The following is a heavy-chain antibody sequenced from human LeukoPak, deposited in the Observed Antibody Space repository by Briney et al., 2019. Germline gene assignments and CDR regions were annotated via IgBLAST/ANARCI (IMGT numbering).Heavy chain of an antibody. CDR3: ARVSGIAVAGVAFDI. J-gene: IGHJ3*02. CDR1: GGSISSGSYY. Sequence: PSQTLSLTCTASGGSISSGSYYWSWIRQPAGKGLEWIGRIYTSGSTNYNPSLKSRVTISVDTSKNQFSLKLSSVTAADTAVYYCARVSGIAVAGVAFDIWGQGTMVTVSS. CDR2: IYTSGST. D-gene: IGHD6-19*01. V-gene: IGHV4-61*02.